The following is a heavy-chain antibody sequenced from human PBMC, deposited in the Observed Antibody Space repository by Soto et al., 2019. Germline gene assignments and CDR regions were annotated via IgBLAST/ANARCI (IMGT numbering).Heavy chain of an antibody. D-gene: IGHD3-10*01. V-gene: IGHV3-23*01. CDR1: GFTFNNYA. Sequence: EVQLLESGGGLVQPGGSLRISCAASGFTFNNYAITWVRQDPGKGLEWVSAISGGGDTTSYADSVKGRFTVSKDGSKNTLYLQMSRLRDEDTALYYCAKGRGGSGSLTPRVDFWGQGTLVTVSS. CDR3: AKGRGGSGSLTPRVDF. CDR2: ISGGGDTT. J-gene: IGHJ4*02.